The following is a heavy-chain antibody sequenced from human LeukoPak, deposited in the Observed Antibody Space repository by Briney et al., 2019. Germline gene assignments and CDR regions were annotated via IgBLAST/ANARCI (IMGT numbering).Heavy chain of an antibody. V-gene: IGHV3-30*18. CDR2: ISYDGSNK. J-gene: IGHJ4*02. D-gene: IGHD6-13*01. Sequence: GGSLRLSCAASGFTFSYYGLHWVRQAPGKGLEWVALISYDGSNKDYADSVKGRFTISRDNSKNTLYLQMNNLRLEDTAVYYCAKDSSSSWFGGDSEWGQGTLVTVST. CDR3: AKDSSSSWFGGDSE. CDR1: GFTFSYYG.